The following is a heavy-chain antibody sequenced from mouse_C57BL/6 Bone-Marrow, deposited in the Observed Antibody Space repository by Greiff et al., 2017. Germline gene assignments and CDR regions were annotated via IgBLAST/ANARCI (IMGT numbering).Heavy chain of an antibody. Sequence: QVQLQQPGAELVKPGASVKMSCKASGYTFTSYWITWVKQRPGQGLEWIGDIYPGSGSTNYNEKFKSKATLTVDTSSSTAYMQLSSLTSEDSAVYCCAPYGSSYWYFDVWGTGTTVTVSS. D-gene: IGHD1-1*01. CDR1: GYTFTSYW. CDR3: APYGSSYWYFDV. CDR2: IYPGSGST. V-gene: IGHV1-55*01. J-gene: IGHJ1*03.